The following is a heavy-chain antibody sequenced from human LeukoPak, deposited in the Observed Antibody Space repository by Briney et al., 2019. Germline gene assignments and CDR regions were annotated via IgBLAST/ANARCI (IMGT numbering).Heavy chain of an antibody. D-gene: IGHD3-22*01. CDR1: GGSISSGGYY. Sequence: PSQTLSLTCTVSGGSISSGGYYWSWIRQHPGKGLEWIGYIYYSGSTYYNPSLKSRVTISVDRSKNQFALKLNSVTAADTAVYYCARHEVLGGSGYYHLDYWGQGTLVTVSS. CDR2: IYYSGST. V-gene: IGHV4-31*03. J-gene: IGHJ4*02. CDR3: ARHEVLGGSGYYHLDY.